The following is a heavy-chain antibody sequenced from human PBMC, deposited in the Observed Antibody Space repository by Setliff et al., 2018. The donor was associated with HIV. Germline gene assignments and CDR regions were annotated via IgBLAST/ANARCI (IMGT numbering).Heavy chain of an antibody. J-gene: IGHJ5*02. CDR1: GGSISSGGFY. Sequence: SETLSLTCTVSGGSISSGGFYWSWIRQRPGKGLEWLGYIHYTGSTFYNPSLKSRVTISVDTSKNQFSLKLSSVTAADTAVYYCARHHYSNWFDPWGQGTLVTVSS. V-gene: IGHV4-39*01. D-gene: IGHD2-15*01. CDR2: IHYTGST. CDR3: ARHHYSNWFDP.